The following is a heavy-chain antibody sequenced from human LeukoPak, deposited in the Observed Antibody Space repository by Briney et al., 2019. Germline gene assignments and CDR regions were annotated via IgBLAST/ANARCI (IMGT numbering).Heavy chain of an antibody. CDR2: IIPILGIA. Sequence: SVKASCKASGGTFSSYAISWVRQAPGQGLEWMGRIIPILGIANYAQKFQGRVTITADKSTSTAYMELSSLRSEDTAVYYCAREDAQWLAYYGMDVWGQGTTVAVSS. V-gene: IGHV1-69*04. CDR3: AREDAQWLAYYGMDV. D-gene: IGHD6-19*01. J-gene: IGHJ6*02. CDR1: GGTFSSYA.